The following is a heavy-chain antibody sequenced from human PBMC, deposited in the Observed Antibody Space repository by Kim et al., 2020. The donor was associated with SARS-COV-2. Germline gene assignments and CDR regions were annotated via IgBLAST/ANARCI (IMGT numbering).Heavy chain of an antibody. V-gene: IGHV4-34*01. CDR1: GGSFSGYY. CDR2: INHSGST. D-gene: IGHD6-19*01. J-gene: IGHJ5*02. CDR3: ARAPQPGIAEAGTGNWFDP. Sequence: SETLSLTCAVYGGSFSGYYWSWIRQPPGKGLEWIGEINHSGSTNYNPSLKSRVTISVDTSKNQFSLKLSTVTAGDTAVDYCARAPQPGIAEAGTGNWFDPWGQGTLVTVSS.